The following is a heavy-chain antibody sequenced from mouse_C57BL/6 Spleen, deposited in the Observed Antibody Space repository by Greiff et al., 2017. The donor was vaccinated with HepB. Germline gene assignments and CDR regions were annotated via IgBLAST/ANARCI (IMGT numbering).Heavy chain of an antibody. V-gene: IGHV5-6*02. CDR1: GFTFSSYG. J-gene: IGHJ1*03. Sequence: EVKLVESGGDLVKPGGSLKLSCAASGFTFSSYGMSWVRQTPDKRLEWVATISSGGSYTYYPDSVKGRFTISRDNAKNTLYLQMSSLKSEDTAMYYCARQVGSSYGWYFDVWGTGTTVTVSS. CDR2: ISSGGSYT. CDR3: ARQVGSSYGWYFDV. D-gene: IGHD1-1*01.